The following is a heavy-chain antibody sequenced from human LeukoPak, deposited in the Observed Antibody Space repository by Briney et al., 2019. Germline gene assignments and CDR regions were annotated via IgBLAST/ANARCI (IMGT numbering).Heavy chain of an antibody. CDR3: ARAQAAAIDY. J-gene: IGHJ4*02. CDR2: IKHDGSEK. Sequence: GGSLRLSCVVSGFTFSSYWLSWVRQAPGKGLEWVANIKHDGSEKYYVDSVKGRFTISRDNAKNSVYLQVSSLRAEDTAVYYCARAQAAAIDYWGQGTLVTVSS. D-gene: IGHD6-13*01. V-gene: IGHV3-7*01. CDR1: GFTFSSYW.